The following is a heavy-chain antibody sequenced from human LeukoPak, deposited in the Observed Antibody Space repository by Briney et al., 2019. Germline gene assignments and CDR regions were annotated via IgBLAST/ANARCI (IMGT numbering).Heavy chain of an antibody. CDR1: GGTFSSYA. CDR2: IIPTFGTA. V-gene: IGHV1-69*13. CDR3: ARVAARSYYYYYMDV. D-gene: IGHD6-6*01. J-gene: IGHJ6*03. Sequence: SVKVSCKASGGTFSSYAISRVRQAPGQGLEWMGGIIPTFGTANYAQKFQGRVTITADESTSTAYMELSSLRSEDTAVYYCARVAARSYYYYYMDVWGKGTTVTVSS.